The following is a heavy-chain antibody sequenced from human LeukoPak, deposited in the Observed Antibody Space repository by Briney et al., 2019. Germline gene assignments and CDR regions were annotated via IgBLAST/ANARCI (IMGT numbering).Heavy chain of an antibody. CDR3: ARDDSSGYLFDF. V-gene: IGHV4-4*07. CDR1: GGSISSYY. J-gene: IGHJ4*02. D-gene: IGHD3-22*01. Sequence: PSETLSLTCTVSGGSISSYYWSWIRQPAGKGLEWIGRIYTSGNTNYNPSLKSRVTISVDTSKNQFSLKLNSVTAADTAVYYCARDDSSGYLFDFWGQGTLVTVSS. CDR2: IYTSGNT.